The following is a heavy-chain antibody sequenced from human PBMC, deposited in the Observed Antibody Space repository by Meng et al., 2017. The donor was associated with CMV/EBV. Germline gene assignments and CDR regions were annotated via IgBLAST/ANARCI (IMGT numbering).Heavy chain of an antibody. CDR3: ARDLRPLGFCNSTSCSTAYNWFDP. CDR2: IIPIFATA. CDR1: GGTFNSYA. J-gene: IGHJ5*02. V-gene: IGHV1-69*05. D-gene: IGHD2-2*01. Sequence: SVKVSCKASGGTFNSYAVSWVRQAPGQGLEWVGGIIPIFATAKYAQKFQGRLTITTDESTSTVYMELISLRSDDTAVYYCARDLRPLGFCNSTSCSTAYNWFDPWGQGTLVTVS.